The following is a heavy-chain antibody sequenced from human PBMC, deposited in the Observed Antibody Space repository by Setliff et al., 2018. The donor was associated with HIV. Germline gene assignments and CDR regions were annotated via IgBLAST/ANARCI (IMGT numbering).Heavy chain of an antibody. V-gene: IGHV1-18*01. D-gene: IGHD1-26*01. CDR1: GYTFTSYS. CDR3: ARGGLADGFDI. J-gene: IGHJ3*02. CDR2: IIAYNGKT. Sequence: ASVKVSCKASGYTFTSYSMSWVRQAPGQGLEWMGWIIAYNGKTNYAQNLQGRVTMSTDTSTRTAYMELRSLRSYDTAVYYCARGGLADGFDIWGQGTMVTVSS.